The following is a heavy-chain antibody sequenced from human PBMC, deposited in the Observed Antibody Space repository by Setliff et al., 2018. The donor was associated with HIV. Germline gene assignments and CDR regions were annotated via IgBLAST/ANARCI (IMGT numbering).Heavy chain of an antibody. J-gene: IGHJ3*02. CDR3: ARDSPYGGNSGAFDI. CDR2: FNPSGGTT. V-gene: IGHV1-46*01. CDR1: GYIVTTYY. Sequence: ASVKVSCKASGYIVTTYYIHWVRQAPGQGLEWMGIFNPSGGTTTYAQTFQGRVTMTRDTSTSTVYMELSSLRSEDTAVYYCARDSPYGGNSGAFDIWGQGTMVTVSS. D-gene: IGHD2-21*02.